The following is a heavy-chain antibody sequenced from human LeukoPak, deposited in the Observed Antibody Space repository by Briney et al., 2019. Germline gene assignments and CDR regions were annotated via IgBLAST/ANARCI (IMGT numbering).Heavy chain of an antibody. V-gene: IGHV1-2*02. J-gene: IGHJ4*02. CDR1: GNTLTGSY. Sequence: ASVKVSCKASGNTLTGSYMHWGQKAPGQGLEWRGWINPNSGGTNYAQKFQGRVTMTRDTSISTAYMELSRLGSDHTAVYYCARDGGLNYYDSSGYFYPGSDYWGQGTLVTVSS. CDR2: INPNSGGT. CDR3: ARDGGLNYYDSSGYFYPGSDY. D-gene: IGHD3-22*01.